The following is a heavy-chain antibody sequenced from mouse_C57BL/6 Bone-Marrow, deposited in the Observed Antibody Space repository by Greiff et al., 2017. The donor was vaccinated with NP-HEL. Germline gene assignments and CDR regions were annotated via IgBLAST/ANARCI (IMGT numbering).Heavy chain of an antibody. D-gene: IGHD1-1*01. Sequence: VQLQQSGAELMKPGASVKLSCKATGYTFTGYWIEWVKQRPGHGLEWIGEILPGSGSTNYNEKFKGKATFTADTSSNTAYMQLSSLTTEDSAIYYCARRGITTVVEGDYYAMDYWGQGTSVTVSS. J-gene: IGHJ4*01. CDR1: GYTFTGYW. CDR3: ARRGITTVVEGDYYAMDY. CDR2: ILPGSGST. V-gene: IGHV1-9*01.